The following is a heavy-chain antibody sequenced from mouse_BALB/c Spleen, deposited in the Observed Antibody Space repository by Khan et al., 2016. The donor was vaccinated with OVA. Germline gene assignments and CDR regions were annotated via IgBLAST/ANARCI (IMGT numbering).Heavy chain of an antibody. Sequence: EVELVESGGGLVKPGGSLKLSCAASGFTFSSYTMSWVRQTPEKSLEWVATISSGGGNTYYPDSVKGRFTISRDNAENNLYLQMSSLRAEDTALYYCARSNYGTFAYWGQGTLVTVSA. CDR3: ARSNYGTFAY. D-gene: IGHD2-1*01. V-gene: IGHV5-9*03. CDR2: ISSGGGNT. CDR1: GFTFSSYT. J-gene: IGHJ3*01.